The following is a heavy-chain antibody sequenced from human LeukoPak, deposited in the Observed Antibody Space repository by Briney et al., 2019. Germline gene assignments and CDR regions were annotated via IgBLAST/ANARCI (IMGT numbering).Heavy chain of an antibody. D-gene: IGHD1-1*01. J-gene: IGHJ6*02. V-gene: IGHV3-33*01. CDR1: GFTFSSYG. CDR3: ARESVHPRYYYYYGMDV. CDR2: IWYDGSNK. Sequence: GGSLRLSCAASGFTFSSYGMHWVRQAPGKGLEWVAVIWYDGSNKYYADSVKGRFTIARDNSKNTLYLQMNSLRAEDTTVYYCARESVHPRYYYYYGMDVWGQGTTVTVSS.